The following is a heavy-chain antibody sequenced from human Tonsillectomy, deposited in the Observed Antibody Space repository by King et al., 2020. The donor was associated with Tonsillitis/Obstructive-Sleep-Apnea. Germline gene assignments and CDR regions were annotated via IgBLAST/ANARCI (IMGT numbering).Heavy chain of an antibody. Sequence: VQLQESGQGLVKPSETLSLTCTVSGGSISSYYWSWIRQPPGKGLEWIGYIYYSGSTNYNPSLKSRVTISVDTSKNQFSLKLSSVTAADTAVYYCARGPPRAPYLYYFDYWGQGTLVTVSS. CDR2: IYYSGST. J-gene: IGHJ4*02. CDR3: ARGPPRAPYLYYFDY. V-gene: IGHV4-59*01. D-gene: IGHD2/OR15-2a*01. CDR1: GGSISSYY.